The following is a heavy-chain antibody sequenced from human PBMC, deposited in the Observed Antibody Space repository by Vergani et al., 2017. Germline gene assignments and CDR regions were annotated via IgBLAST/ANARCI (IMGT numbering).Heavy chain of an antibody. J-gene: IGHJ3*02. Sequence: EVQLVESGGGLVQPGRSLRLSCTASGFTFDDYAMHWVRQAPGKGLEWVSGISWNSGSIGYADSVKGRFTISRDNAKNSLYLQMNSLRAEDTALYYCAKGLAEWILGGVIIHDAFDIWGQGTMVTVSS. CDR2: ISWNSGSI. CDR1: GFTFDDYA. D-gene: IGHD3-3*01. CDR3: AKGLAEWILGGVIIHDAFDI. V-gene: IGHV3-9*01.